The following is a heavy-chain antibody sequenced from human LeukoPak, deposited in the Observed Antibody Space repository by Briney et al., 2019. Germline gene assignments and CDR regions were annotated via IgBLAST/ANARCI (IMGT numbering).Heavy chain of an antibody. Sequence: PSETLSLTCTVSGGSISRGGYYWSWIRQHPGKGLEWIGYIYDSGSTCYSPSLKSRVTISADTSKNQFSLRLSSVTAADTAVCYCARDLDGTNHFDFWGQGTLVTVSS. J-gene: IGHJ4*02. V-gene: IGHV4-31*03. D-gene: IGHD2-8*01. CDR2: IYDSGST. CDR3: ARDLDGTNHFDF. CDR1: GGSISRGGYY.